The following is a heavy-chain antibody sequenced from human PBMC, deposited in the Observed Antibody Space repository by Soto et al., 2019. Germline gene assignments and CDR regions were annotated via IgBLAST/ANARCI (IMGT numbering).Heavy chain of an antibody. D-gene: IGHD2-21*02. V-gene: IGHV3-48*02. CDR3: ARLPKGSLVTA. CDR1: GFRFSDHS. Sequence: LVESGGDLVYPGGSLRLSCVASGFRFSDHSMNWVRQAPGKGLQWISYISSNSDTTYYADSVKGRFTVSRDNAKNALFLQMNSLRYDDTATYYCARLPKGSLVTAWGQGARVTVSS. CDR2: ISSNSDTT. J-gene: IGHJ4*02.